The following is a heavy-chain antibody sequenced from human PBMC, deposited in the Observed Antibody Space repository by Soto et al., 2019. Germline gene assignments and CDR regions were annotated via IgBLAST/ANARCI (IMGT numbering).Heavy chain of an antibody. V-gene: IGHV1-46*01. Sequence: QVLLVQSGAEVTRPGASLKVSCKASGYNFISHYIHWVRQAPGQWLERMGFINPSGGSTTHAQNCQGRLSMTRDTSTSTVYMELSGLRSEDAAVYYCARGCLRSKSSLSYFDYWGQGTLVTVSS. D-gene: IGHD2-2*01. CDR3: ARGCLRSKSSLSYFDY. CDR1: GYNFISHY. CDR2: INPSGGST. J-gene: IGHJ4*02.